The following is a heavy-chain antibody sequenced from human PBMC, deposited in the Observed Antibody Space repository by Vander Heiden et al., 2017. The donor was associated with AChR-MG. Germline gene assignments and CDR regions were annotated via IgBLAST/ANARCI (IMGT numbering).Heavy chain of an antibody. D-gene: IGHD2-21*02. CDR1: GFTFSSYA. J-gene: IGHJ3*02. V-gene: IGHV3-23*01. CDR2: ISGSGGST. CDR3: AKEHRDIVVVTHGARDAFDI. Sequence: EVQLLESGGGLVQPGGSLRLSCAASGFTFSSYAMSGVRQAPGKGLEWVSAISGSGGSTYYADSVKGRFTISRDNSKNTLYLQMNSLRAEDTAVYYCAKEHRDIVVVTHGARDAFDIWGQGTMVTVSS.